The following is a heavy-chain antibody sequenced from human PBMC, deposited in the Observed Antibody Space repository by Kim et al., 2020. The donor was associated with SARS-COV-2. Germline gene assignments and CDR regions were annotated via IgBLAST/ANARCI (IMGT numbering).Heavy chain of an antibody. J-gene: IGHJ6*02. CDR1: GLTFSQAE. V-gene: IGHV3-48*03. D-gene: IGHD2-2*01. Sequence: GGSLRLSCAASGLTFSQAEMNWFRQTPGKGPEWLSYIRSSGSFINYADSVKGRFITSRDNAKNSLYLQMNSLSDDDSAVYYCARGNPVPVGGQGTTVTVSS. CDR3: ARGNPVPV. CDR2: IRSSGSFI.